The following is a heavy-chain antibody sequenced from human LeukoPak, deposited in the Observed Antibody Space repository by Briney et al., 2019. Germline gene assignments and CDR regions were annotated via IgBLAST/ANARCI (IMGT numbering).Heavy chain of an antibody. J-gene: IGHJ5*02. CDR1: GYTFTSYG. CDR2: ISAYNGNT. V-gene: IGHV1-18*01. CDR3: ARSPLPAARNWFDP. Sequence: GASVKVSCKASGYTFTSYGISWVRQAPGQGLEWMGWISAYNGNTNYAQKLQGRVTMTTDTSTNTAYMELRSLRSDDTAVYYCARSPLPAARNWFDPWGQGTLVTVSS. D-gene: IGHD2-2*01.